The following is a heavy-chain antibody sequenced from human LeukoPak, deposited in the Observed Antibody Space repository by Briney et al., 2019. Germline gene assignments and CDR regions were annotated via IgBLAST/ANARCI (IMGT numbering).Heavy chain of an antibody. V-gene: IGHV1-69*04. CDR3: AGAAYDILTPNWFDP. Sequence: HRASVKVSCKASGGTFSSYAISWVRQAPGQGLEWMGRIIPILGIANYAQKFQGRVTITADKSTSTAYMELSSLRSEDTAVYYCAGAAYDILTPNWFDPWGQGTLVTVSS. CDR1: GGTFSSYA. D-gene: IGHD3-9*01. CDR2: IIPILGIA. J-gene: IGHJ5*02.